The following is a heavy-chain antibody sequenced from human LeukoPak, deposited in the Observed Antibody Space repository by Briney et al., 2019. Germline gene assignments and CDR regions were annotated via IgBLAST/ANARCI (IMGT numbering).Heavy chain of an antibody. J-gene: IGHJ3*02. D-gene: IGHD3-22*01. V-gene: IGHV3-11*06. CDR3: ARTEATLDSSGSDI. CDR1: GFTFSDYY. Sequence: PGGSLRLSCAASGFTFSDYYMSWIRQAPGKGLEWVSSISSSSSYIYYADSVKGRFTISRDNAKNSLYLQMNSLRAEDTAVYYCARTEATLDSSGSDIWGQGTMVTVSS. CDR2: ISSSSSYI.